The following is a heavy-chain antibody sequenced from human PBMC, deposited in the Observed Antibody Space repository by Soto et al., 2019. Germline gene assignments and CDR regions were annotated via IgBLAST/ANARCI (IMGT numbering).Heavy chain of an antibody. D-gene: IGHD1-26*01. CDR1: GFTFSSYS. CDR3: ARDRGSGSPERVDY. J-gene: IGHJ4*02. Sequence: EVHLVESGGGLVQPGGSLRLSCAASGFTFSSYSMNWVRQAPGKGLEWVSYISSSSSAIYYSDSVKGRFTISRDNAKNSLYLQMHSLRDEDTAVYYCARDRGSGSPERVDYWGQGTLVTVSS. V-gene: IGHV3-48*02. CDR2: ISSSSSAI.